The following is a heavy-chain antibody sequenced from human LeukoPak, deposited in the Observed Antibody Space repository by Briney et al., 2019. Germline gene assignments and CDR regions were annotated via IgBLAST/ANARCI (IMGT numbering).Heavy chain of an antibody. V-gene: IGHV1-2*02. CDR3: ARDYYGSGAYSTDS. CDR2: INPNSGGT. D-gene: IGHD3-10*01. Sequence: ASVKVSCKASGYTFTGYQVHWVRQAPGQGLEWMGWINPNSGGTNYAQRFQGRVTMTSDTSIDTAYMELSSLGSDDTAVYYCARDYYGSGAYSTDSWGQGTLVTVSS. CDR1: GYTFTGYQ. J-gene: IGHJ4*02.